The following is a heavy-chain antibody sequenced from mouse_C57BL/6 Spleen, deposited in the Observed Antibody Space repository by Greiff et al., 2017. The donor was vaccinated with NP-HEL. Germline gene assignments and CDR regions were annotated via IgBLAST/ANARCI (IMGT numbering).Heavy chain of an antibody. D-gene: IGHD1-1*01. CDR1: GYTFTSYW. J-gene: IGHJ1*03. V-gene: IGHV1-50*01. CDR3: AALLLRRYFDV. Sequence: QVQLQQSGAELVKPGASVKLSCKASGYTFTSYWMQWVKQRPGQGLEWIGEIDPSDSYTNYNQKFKGKATLTVDTSSSTAYMQLSSLTSEDSAVYYCAALLLRRYFDVWGTGTTVTVSS. CDR2: IDPSDSYT.